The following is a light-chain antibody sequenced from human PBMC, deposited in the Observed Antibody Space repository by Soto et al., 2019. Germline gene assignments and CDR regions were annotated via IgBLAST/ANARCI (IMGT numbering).Light chain of an antibody. J-gene: IGKJ1*01. CDR2: AAS. V-gene: IGKV1-27*01. CDR1: QDISNY. CDR3: QKYNSAPPWT. Sequence: DIQMTQSPSSLSASVGDRVTITCRATQDISNYLAWYQQKPGKVPNLLIYAASTLQSGVPSRFSGSGSGTDFTLXISSXXPEDVATYYCQKYNSAPPWTFGQGTKVEI.